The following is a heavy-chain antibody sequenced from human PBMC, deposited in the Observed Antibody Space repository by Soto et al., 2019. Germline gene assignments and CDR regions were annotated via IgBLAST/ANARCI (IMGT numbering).Heavy chain of an antibody. CDR2: IKSDGRST. D-gene: IGHD3-9*01. CDR1: GFTFNTYW. V-gene: IGHV3-74*01. J-gene: IGHJ4*02. Sequence: GGSLRLSCAASGFTFNTYWMHWVRQGPGKGLVWVSRIKSDGRSTNYADSVKGRFTISRDNAKNTLYLQMNSLRVEDTAIYYCVRATWDHATTGYSFFDGWGQGTLVTVSS. CDR3: VRATWDHATTGYSFFDG.